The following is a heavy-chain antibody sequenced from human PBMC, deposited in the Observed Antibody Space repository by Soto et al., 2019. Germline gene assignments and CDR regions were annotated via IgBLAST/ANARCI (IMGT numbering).Heavy chain of an antibody. CDR2: ISGSGGST. J-gene: IGHJ3*02. Sequence: GGSLRLSCAASGFTFSSYAMSWVRQAPGKGLEWVSAISGSGGSTYYADSVKGRFTISRDNSKNTLYLQMNSLRAEDTAVYYCAKVSANDSSGYYPDAFDSWGQGTMVTFSS. CDR1: GFTFSSYA. D-gene: IGHD3-22*01. V-gene: IGHV3-23*01. CDR3: AKVSANDSSGYYPDAFDS.